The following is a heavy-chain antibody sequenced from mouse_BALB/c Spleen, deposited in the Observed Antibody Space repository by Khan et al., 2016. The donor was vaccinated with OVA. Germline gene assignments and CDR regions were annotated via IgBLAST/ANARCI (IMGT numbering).Heavy chain of an antibody. D-gene: IGHD1-1*01. CDR1: GFSLINYG. J-gene: IGHJ3*01. Sequence: QVQLKESGPGLVAPSQNLSIICTVSGFSLINYGVHWIRQPPGKGLEWLGVLWAGGSTNYNSALMSRLSITKDNSKSQVFLKMNSLQTDDTAMYFCARPYYGSAWFAYGGQGTLVTVSA. CDR2: LWAGGST. CDR3: ARPYYGSAWFAY. V-gene: IGHV2-9*02.